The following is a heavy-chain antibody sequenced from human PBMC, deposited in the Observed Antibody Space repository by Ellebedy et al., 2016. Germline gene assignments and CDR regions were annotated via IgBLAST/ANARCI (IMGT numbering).Heavy chain of an antibody. Sequence: GESLKISXAASGFTFSSYSMNWVRQAPGKGLEWVSSISSSSSYIYYADSVKGRFTISRDNAKNSLYLQMNSLRAEDTAVYYCARVEEGMDVWGQGTTVTVSS. CDR2: ISSSSSYI. CDR3: ARVEEGMDV. CDR1: GFTFSSYS. V-gene: IGHV3-21*01. J-gene: IGHJ6*02.